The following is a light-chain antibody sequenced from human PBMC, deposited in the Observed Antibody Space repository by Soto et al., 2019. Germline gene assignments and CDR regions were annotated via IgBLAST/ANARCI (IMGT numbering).Light chain of an antibody. CDR2: ANT. CDR1: SSNIGANYD. CDR3: GSYTGSIYV. V-gene: IGLV1-40*01. J-gene: IGLJ1*01. Sequence: QSVLTQPPSVSGAPGQRVTISCTGSSSNIGANYDVHWYQVLPGTAPKLLIYANTNRPSGVPDRFSGSKSGTSASLAITGLQAEDEADYYCGSYTGSIYVFGPGTKLTVL.